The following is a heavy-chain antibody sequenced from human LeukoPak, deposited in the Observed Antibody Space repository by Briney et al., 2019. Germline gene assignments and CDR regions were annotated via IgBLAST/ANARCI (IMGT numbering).Heavy chain of an antibody. V-gene: IGHV1-18*01. J-gene: IGHJ6*03. CDR1: GYTFTSYG. Sequence: GASVKVSFKASGYTFTSYGISWVRQAPGQGPEWMGWISAYNGNTNYAQKLQGRVTMTTDTSRSTAYMGVRSLRSDDTAVYCWARGGITMVRGVIITKYYYYYIDVWGKGNTVTVSS. CDR2: ISAYNGNT. D-gene: IGHD3-10*01. CDR3: ARGGITMVRGVIITKYYYYYIDV.